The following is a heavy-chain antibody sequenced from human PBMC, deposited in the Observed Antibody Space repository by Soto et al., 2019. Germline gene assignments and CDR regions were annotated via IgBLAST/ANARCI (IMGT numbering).Heavy chain of an antibody. D-gene: IGHD2-15*01. V-gene: IGHV4-34*01. CDR2: INHSGST. Sequence: SETLSLTCAVYGGSFSGYYWSWIRQPPGKGLEWIGEINHSGSTNYNPSLKSRVTISVDTSKNQFSLKLSSVTAADTAVYYCARGDIVVVVAASPSRSSGMDVWGQGTTVTVSS. J-gene: IGHJ6*02. CDR1: GGSFSGYY. CDR3: ARGDIVVVVAASPSRSSGMDV.